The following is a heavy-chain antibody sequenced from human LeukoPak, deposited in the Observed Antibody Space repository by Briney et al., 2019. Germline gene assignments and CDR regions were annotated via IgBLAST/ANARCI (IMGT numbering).Heavy chain of an antibody. Sequence: SETLSLTCTVSGGSISSSSYYWGWIRQPPGKGLEWIGSIYYSGSTYYNPSLKSRVTISVDTSKNQFSLKLSSVTAADTAVYYCARDDVSGSSNGDYWGQGTLVTVSS. J-gene: IGHJ4*02. CDR3: ARDDVSGSSNGDY. V-gene: IGHV4-39*07. CDR1: GGSISSSSYY. D-gene: IGHD1-26*01. CDR2: IYYSGST.